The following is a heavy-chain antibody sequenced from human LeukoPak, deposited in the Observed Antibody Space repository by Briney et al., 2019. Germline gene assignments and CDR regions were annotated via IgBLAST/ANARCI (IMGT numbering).Heavy chain of an antibody. CDR1: GFTFSSYS. CDR3: ARGVGATVWYFDY. D-gene: IGHD1-26*01. V-gene: IGHV3-21*01. CDR2: ISSSSSYI. J-gene: IGHJ4*02. Sequence: GGSLRLSCAASGFTFSSYSMNWVRQAPGKGLEWVSSISSSSSYIYYADSVKGRFTISRDNAKNSLYLQMNSLRAEDTAVYYCARGVGATVWYFDYWGQGTLVTVSS.